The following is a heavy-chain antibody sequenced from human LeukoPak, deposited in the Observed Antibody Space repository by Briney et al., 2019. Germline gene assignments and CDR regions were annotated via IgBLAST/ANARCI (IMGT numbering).Heavy chain of an antibody. CDR2: IYYSGST. Sequence: SETLSLTCAVYGGSFSGYYWSWIRQPPGKGLEWIGYIYYSGSTNYNPSLKSRVTISVDTSKNQFSLKLSSVTAADTAVYYCARKGSSGSLDVWGQGTTVTVSS. CDR1: GGSFSGYY. CDR3: ARKGSSGSLDV. V-gene: IGHV4-59*08. D-gene: IGHD3-10*01. J-gene: IGHJ6*02.